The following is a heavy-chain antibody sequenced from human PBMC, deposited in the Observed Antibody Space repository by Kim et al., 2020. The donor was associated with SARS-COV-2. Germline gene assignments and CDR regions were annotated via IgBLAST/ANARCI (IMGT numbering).Heavy chain of an antibody. CDR3: TRHAKSLVSAMGLGDGWFDP. CDR2: IDPTDSYT. Sequence: GESLKISCKGSGYSFSTYWISWVRQMPGKGLEWMGKIDPTDSYTNYSPSFQGHVTLSADRSINTAYLQWSSLQASDTAIYYCTRHAKSLVSAMGLGDGWFDPWGQGTLVTVSS. D-gene: IGHD4-17*01. CDR1: GYSFSTYW. V-gene: IGHV5-10-1*01. J-gene: IGHJ5*02.